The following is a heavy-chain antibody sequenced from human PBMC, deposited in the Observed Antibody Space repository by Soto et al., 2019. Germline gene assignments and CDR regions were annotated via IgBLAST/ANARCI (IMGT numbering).Heavy chain of an antibody. CDR3: ARDQSYLSF. Sequence: GSLRLSCAASGLTFSNYAMSWVRQAPGMGLEWVSAISPNGDTTNYADSVKGRFTISRDNSKNTVYLQMNSLRADDTAVYYCARDQSYLSFWGLGTLVTSPQ. V-gene: IGHV3-23*01. D-gene: IGHD3-10*01. CDR1: GLTFSNYA. J-gene: IGHJ4*02. CDR2: ISPNGDTT.